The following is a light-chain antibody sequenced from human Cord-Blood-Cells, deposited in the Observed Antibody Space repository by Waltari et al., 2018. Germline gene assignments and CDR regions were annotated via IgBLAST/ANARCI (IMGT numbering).Light chain of an antibody. CDR2: DVR. V-gene: IGLV2-14*03. CDR3: SSYTSSSTLV. Sequence: QSALDQPASVSGSPGQSVTISCTGTSSDGGGYDYFSWYQPHPGKAPKHMIYDVRNRPSGVSNRFSGSKSGNTASLTISGLQAEDEADYYCSSYTSSSTLVFGGGTKLTVL. CDR1: SSDGGGYDY. J-gene: IGLJ3*02.